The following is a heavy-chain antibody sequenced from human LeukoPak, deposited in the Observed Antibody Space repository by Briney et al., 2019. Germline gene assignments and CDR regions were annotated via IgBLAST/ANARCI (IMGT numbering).Heavy chain of an antibody. V-gene: IGHV3-21*01. CDR2: ITGGSNYI. J-gene: IGHJ4*02. CDR1: GFGISGFN. D-gene: IGHD5-18*01. CDR3: ARVGSGYTYGYYFDL. Sequence: GGSLRLSRAASGFGISGFNLNWVRQAPGKGLEWVSSITGGSNYINYVDSVRGRFTISRDNAQNSLYLQMHSLRAEDTAVYYCARVGSGYTYGYYFDLWGQGTLVTVSS.